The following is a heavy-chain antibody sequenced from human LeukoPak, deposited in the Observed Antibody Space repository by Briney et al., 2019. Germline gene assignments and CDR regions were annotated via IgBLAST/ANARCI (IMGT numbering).Heavy chain of an antibody. V-gene: IGHV4-39*07. CDR3: ARDSTWGYPGY. CDR2: IYYSGST. CDR1: GGSISSSSYY. J-gene: IGHJ4*02. Sequence: SETLSLTCTVSGGSISSSSYYWGWIRQPPGKGLEWIGSIYYSGSTYYNPSLKSRVTISVDTSKNQFSLKPSSVTAADTAVYYCARDSTWGYPGYWGQGTLVTVSS. D-gene: IGHD2-15*01.